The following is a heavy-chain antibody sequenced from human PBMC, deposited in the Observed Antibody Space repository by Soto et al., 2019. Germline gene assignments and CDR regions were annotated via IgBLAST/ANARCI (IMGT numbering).Heavy chain of an antibody. CDR3: ARSYYYDSSGYSTIFDY. CDR2: IYHSGST. D-gene: IGHD3-22*01. J-gene: IGHJ4*02. CDR1: GGSISSSRYF. V-gene: IGHV4-39*01. Sequence: SETLSLTCTVSGGSISSSRYFWGWIRQPPGKGPEWIATIYHSGSTYYNPSLKSRVTISVDTSKNQFSLKLSSVTAADTAMYYCARSYYYDSSGYSTIFDYWGQGTLVTVSS.